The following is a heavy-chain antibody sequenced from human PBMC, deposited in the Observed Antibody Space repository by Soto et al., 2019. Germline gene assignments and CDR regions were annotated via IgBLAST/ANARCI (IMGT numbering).Heavy chain of an antibody. CDR2: IKSDGSST. V-gene: IGHV3-74*03. CDR1: GFTFSNYW. CDR3: XXXXXXXXXXXXXXMNV. Sequence: EVQLVESGGGLVQPGGSLRLSCAASGFTFSNYWMHWXXXXXXXXXXXXXRIKSDGSSTMYADSVKGRFTISRDNAKXXXXXXXXXXXXXXXXXXXXXXXXXXXXXXXXXXMNVWGQGITVTVSS. J-gene: IGHJ6*02.